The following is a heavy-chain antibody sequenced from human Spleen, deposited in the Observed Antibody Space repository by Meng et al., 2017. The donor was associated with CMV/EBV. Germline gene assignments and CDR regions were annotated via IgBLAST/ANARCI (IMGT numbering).Heavy chain of an antibody. Sequence: GSLRLSCAASGFTFSNYEMNWVRQAPGKGLEWVSYISSSANTIYYADSVKGRFTISRDNAKNSLYLQMNSLRAEDTAVYYCARDSDDYDFWSAYYTDAFDFWGQGTMVTVSS. CDR2: ISSSANTI. J-gene: IGHJ3*01. CDR3: ARDSDDYDFWSAYYTDAFDF. V-gene: IGHV3-48*03. CDR1: GFTFSNYE. D-gene: IGHD3-3*01.